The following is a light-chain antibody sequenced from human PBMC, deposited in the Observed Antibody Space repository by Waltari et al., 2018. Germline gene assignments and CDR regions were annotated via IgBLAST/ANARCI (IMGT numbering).Light chain of an antibody. CDR1: SSDIGSYNV. Sequence: QSALTQPASVPGSRGQSTTISCTGSSSDIGSYNVVSWYQHHPGNAPKLIIYGVNNRPSGVSNRFSGSKSGNTASLTSSGLQAEDEADYYCSSYAGSVVFGGGTKLTVL. CDR2: GVN. V-gene: IGLV2-23*02. J-gene: IGLJ3*02. CDR3: SSYAGSVV.